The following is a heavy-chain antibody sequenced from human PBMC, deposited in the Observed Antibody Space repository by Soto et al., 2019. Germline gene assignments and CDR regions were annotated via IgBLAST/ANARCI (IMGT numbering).Heavy chain of an antibody. V-gene: IGHV3-23*01. CDR1: GFTFSSYA. CDR3: AKDFYPLADYYGSGSYNGLFDY. CDR2: ISGSGGST. J-gene: IGHJ4*02. D-gene: IGHD3-10*01. Sequence: WGSLRLSCAASGFTFSSYAMSWVRQAPGKGLEWVSAISGSGGSTYYADSVKGRFTISRDNSKNTLYLQMNSLRAEDTAVYYCAKDFYPLADYYGSGSYNGLFDYWGQGTLVTVSS.